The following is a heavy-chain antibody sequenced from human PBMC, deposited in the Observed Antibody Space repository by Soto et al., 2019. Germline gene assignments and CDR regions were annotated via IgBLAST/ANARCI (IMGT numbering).Heavy chain of an antibody. CDR1: GYTFTSHG. D-gene: IGHD2-21*02. CDR3: ARGRYCLSGDCFPNWFDP. CDR2: ISAYNGDT. J-gene: IGHJ5*02. Sequence: GASVKVSCKASGYTFTSHGINWVRQAPGQGLELMGWISAYNGDTKYEQKFQGRVTMTTDASSSTAYMELKSLSSDDTAVYFCARGRYCLSGDCFPNWFDPWGQGTLVTVSS. V-gene: IGHV1-18*04.